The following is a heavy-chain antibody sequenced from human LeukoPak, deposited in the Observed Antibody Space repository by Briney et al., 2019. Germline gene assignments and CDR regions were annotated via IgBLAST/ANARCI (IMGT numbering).Heavy chain of an antibody. CDR3: ARGVAAQWEDYYYYGMDV. J-gene: IGHJ6*02. CDR2: IYYSGST. Sequence: SETLSLTCTVSGGSISSYYWSWIRQPPGKGLEWIGYIYYSGSTNYNPSLKGRVTISVDTSKNQFSLKLSSVTAADTAVYYCARGVAAQWEDYYYYGMDVWGQGTTVTVSS. CDR1: GGSISSYY. V-gene: IGHV4-59*08. D-gene: IGHD2-15*01.